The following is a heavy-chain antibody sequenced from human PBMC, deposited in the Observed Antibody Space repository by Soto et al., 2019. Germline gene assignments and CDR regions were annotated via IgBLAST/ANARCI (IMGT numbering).Heavy chain of an antibody. V-gene: IGHV3-30-3*01. CDR1: GFTFSSYT. J-gene: IGHJ6*02. CDR3: ARATDYRENYYYYYGLDV. D-gene: IGHD4-4*01. Sequence: GGSLRLSCAASGFTFSSYTMHWVRQAPGKGLEWVAVMSYDGSTKYYADSVKGRFTISRDNSKNTLYLQVNSQRAEDTAVYYCARATDYRENYYYYYGLDVWGQGTTVTVSS. CDR2: MSYDGSTK.